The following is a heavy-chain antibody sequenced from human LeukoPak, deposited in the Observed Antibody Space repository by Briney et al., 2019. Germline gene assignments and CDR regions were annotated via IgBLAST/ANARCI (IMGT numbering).Heavy chain of an antibody. V-gene: IGHV3-30*18. J-gene: IGHJ6*02. CDR1: GFTFSSNG. Sequence: PGGSLRLSCAASGFTFSSNGMHWVRQAPGKGLEWVTVISYDGSNKYYADSVKGRFTVSRDNSKNTLYLQMNSLRAEDTAVYYCSKGYYASSGYPPYYYYGMDVWGQGTTVTVSS. CDR2: ISYDGSNK. CDR3: SKGYYASSGYPPYYYYGMDV. D-gene: IGHD3-22*01.